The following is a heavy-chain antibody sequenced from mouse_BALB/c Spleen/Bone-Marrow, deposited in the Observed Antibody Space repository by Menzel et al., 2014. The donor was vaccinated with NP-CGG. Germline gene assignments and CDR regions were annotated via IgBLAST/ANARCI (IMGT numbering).Heavy chain of an antibody. CDR2: IDPANGNT. CDR1: GFNIKDTY. D-gene: IGHD2-4*01. Sequence: VQLQQSGAELVKPGASVKLSCTASGFNIKDTYMHWVKPRPEQGLEWIGRIDPANGNTKYDPKFQGKAAITADTSSNTAYLQLSSLTSEDTAVYYCATMITDWYFDVWCAGTTGTGSS. CDR3: ATMITDWYFDV. V-gene: IGHV14-3*02. J-gene: IGHJ1*01.